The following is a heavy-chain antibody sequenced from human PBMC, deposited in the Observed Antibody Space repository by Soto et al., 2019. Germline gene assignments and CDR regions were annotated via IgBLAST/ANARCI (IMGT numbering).Heavy chain of an antibody. CDR3: ARLDGYSSSRYPDAFDI. J-gene: IGHJ3*02. CDR2: IYSGGST. V-gene: IGHV3-53*04. Sequence: EVQLVESGGGLVQPGGSLRLSCAASGFTVSSNYMSWVRQAPGKGLEWVSVIYSGGSTYYADSVKGRFTISRHNSKNTLYLQMNSLRAEDTAVYYCARLDGYSSSRYPDAFDIWGQGTMVTVSS. D-gene: IGHD6-13*01. CDR1: GFTVSSNY.